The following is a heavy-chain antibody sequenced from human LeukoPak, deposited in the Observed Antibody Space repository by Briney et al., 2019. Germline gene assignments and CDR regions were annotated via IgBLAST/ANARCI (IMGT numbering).Heavy chain of an antibody. V-gene: IGHV3-48*04. Sequence: PGGSLRLSCAASGFTFSSYSMNWVRQAPGKGLEWVSYISSSSSTIYYADSVKGRFTISRDNAKNSLYLQMNSLRAEDTAVYYCATFLGGSSSWYSHYYYGMDVWGQGTTVTVSS. D-gene: IGHD6-13*01. J-gene: IGHJ6*02. CDR1: GFTFSSYS. CDR2: ISSSSSTI. CDR3: ATFLGGSSSWYSHYYYGMDV.